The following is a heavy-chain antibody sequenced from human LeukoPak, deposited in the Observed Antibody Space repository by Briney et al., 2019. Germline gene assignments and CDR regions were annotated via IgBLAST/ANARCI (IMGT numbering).Heavy chain of an antibody. J-gene: IGHJ3*02. CDR2: INPSGGST. CDR3: ARAVGNDVGAFDI. Sequence: ASAKVSCKASGYTFTSYYMHWVRQAPGQGLEWMGIINPSGGSTSYAQKFQGRVTMTRDTSTSTVYMELSSLRSEDTAVYYCARAVGNDVGAFDIWGQGTMVTVSS. CDR1: GYTFTSYY. D-gene: IGHD1-1*01. V-gene: IGHV1-46*03.